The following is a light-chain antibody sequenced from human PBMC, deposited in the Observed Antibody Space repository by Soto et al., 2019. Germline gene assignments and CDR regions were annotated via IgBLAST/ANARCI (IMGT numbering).Light chain of an antibody. CDR1: QSVSSN. CDR3: QQYNNWPTST. CDR2: GAS. Sequence: EMVMRRSPATLSVSQKERATLSCRASQSVSSNLAWYQQRPGQAPRLLIYGASTRATGIPARFSGSGSGTEFTLTISSLQPEDFAVYYCQQYNNWPTSTFGQGTKLDIK. V-gene: IGKV3-15*01. J-gene: IGKJ1*01.